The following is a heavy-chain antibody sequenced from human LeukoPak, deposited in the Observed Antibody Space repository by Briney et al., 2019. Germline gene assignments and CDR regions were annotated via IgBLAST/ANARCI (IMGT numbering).Heavy chain of an antibody. Sequence: RGSLRLSCAASGFTFSDYYMSWIRQAPGKGLEWVSYISSSGSTIYYADSVKGRFTISRDNAKNSLYLQMNSLGAEDTAVYYCARPSGYDILTGYPSNYWGQGTLVTVSS. CDR3: ARPSGYDILTGYPSNY. CDR1: GFTFSDYY. J-gene: IGHJ4*02. CDR2: ISSSGSTI. D-gene: IGHD3-9*01. V-gene: IGHV3-11*01.